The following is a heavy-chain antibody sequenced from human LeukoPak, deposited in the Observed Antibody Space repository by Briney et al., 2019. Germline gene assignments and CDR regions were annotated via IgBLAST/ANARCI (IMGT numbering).Heavy chain of an antibody. Sequence: SETLSRTCAVYGGSFRGYYWSWIRQPPGKGLEWIGEINHSGSTNYNPSLKGRVTISVDTSKSQFSLKLSSVTAADTAVYYCARWAYYDILTGYSPPGDFWGQGTLATVSS. CDR2: INHSGST. CDR1: GGSFRGYY. J-gene: IGHJ4*02. V-gene: IGHV4-34*01. D-gene: IGHD3-9*01. CDR3: ARWAYYDILTGYSPPGDF.